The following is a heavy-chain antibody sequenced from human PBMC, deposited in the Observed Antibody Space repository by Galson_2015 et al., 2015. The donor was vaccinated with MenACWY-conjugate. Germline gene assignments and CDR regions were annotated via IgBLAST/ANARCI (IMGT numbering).Heavy chain of an antibody. J-gene: IGHJ4*02. D-gene: IGHD3-22*01. Sequence: SLRLSCAASGFTFSSYGMHWVRQAPGKGLEWVAVIWYDGSNKYYADSVKGRFTISRDNSKNTLYLQMNSLRAEDTAVYYCARVGRVYDSSGYLNYWGQGTLVTVSS. CDR1: GFTFSSYG. V-gene: IGHV3-33*01. CDR3: ARVGRVYDSSGYLNY. CDR2: IWYDGSNK.